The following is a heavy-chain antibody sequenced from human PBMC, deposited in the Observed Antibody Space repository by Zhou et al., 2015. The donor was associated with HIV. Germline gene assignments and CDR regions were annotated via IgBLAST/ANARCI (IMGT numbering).Heavy chain of an antibody. CDR1: ALYFKDYS. J-gene: IGHJ4*02. Sequence: HVQLIQSGPEVKSPGSSVKVSCRATALYFKDYSITWLRQVPGQGLEWMGSIVPLSGTTNYAESFFWRRSTITADKSADMIYLELRSLRPEDTAMYYCTTSYEKFSYFWGQGTRVTVSS. CDR2: IVPLSGTT. V-gene: IGHV1-69*08. D-gene: IGHD3-16*01. CDR3: TTSYEKFSYF.